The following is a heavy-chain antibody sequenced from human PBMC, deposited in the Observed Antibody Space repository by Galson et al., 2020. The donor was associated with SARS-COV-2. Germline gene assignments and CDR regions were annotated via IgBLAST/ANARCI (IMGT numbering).Heavy chain of an antibody. D-gene: IGHD1-7*01. J-gene: IGHJ6*03. CDR3: AKVGGTTSYYYMDV. Sequence: GESLKISCAASGFTFSNYGMHWVRQAPGKGLQWVAVISYDGSNTYYADSVKGRFTISRDHSKNTLYLQMNSLRAEDTAVYYCAKVGGTTSYYYMDVWAKGPLSPSP. V-gene: IGHV3-30*18. CDR2: ISYDGSNT. CDR1: GFTFSNYG.